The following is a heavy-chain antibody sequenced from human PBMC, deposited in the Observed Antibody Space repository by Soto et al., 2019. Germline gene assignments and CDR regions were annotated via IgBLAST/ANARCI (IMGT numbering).Heavy chain of an antibody. D-gene: IGHD1-7*01. CDR1: GFTFSSYA. J-gene: IGHJ6*02. CDR3: AGTGTTFHRGMDV. Sequence: AGGSLRLSCAASGFTFSSYAMSWVRQAPGKGLEWVSAISGSGGSTYYADSVKGRFTISRDNSKNTLYLQMNSLRAEDTAVYYCAGTGTTFHRGMDVWGQGTTVTVSS. CDR2: ISGSGGST. V-gene: IGHV3-23*01.